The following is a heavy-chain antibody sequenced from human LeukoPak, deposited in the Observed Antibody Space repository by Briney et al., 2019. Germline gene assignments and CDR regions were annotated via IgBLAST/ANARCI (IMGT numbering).Heavy chain of an antibody. Sequence: GASVKVSCKASGYTFTSYDINWVRQATGQGLEWMGWMNPNSGNTGYAQKFQGRVTMTRNTSISTAYMELSSLRSEDTAVYYCARLPQIAAAGTFDYWGRGTLVTVSS. V-gene: IGHV1-8*01. CDR1: GYTFTSYD. J-gene: IGHJ4*02. CDR2: MNPNSGNT. D-gene: IGHD6-13*01. CDR3: ARLPQIAAAGTFDY.